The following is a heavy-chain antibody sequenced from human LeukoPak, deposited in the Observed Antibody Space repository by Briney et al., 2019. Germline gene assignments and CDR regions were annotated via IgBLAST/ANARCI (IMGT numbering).Heavy chain of an antibody. J-gene: IGHJ4*02. V-gene: IGHV3-74*01. CDR1: GFIFSNYW. Sequence: PGGSLRLSCAASGFIFSNYWMHWVRQAPGKGLVWVSRILSDGSSTSYADSVKGRFTNSRDNAKNTLYLQMNSLRVEDTAVYYCTRDIAAAGFDNWGQGTLVTVSS. D-gene: IGHD6-13*01. CDR3: TRDIAAAGFDN. CDR2: ILSDGSST.